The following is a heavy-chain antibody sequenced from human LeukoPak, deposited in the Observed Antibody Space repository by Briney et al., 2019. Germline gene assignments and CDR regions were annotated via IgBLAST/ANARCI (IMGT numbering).Heavy chain of an antibody. Sequence: SETLSLTCAVSGGSISSSSYYWGCICQPPGKGLEWIGSIYYSGSTYYNPSLKSRVTISVDTSKNQFSLKLSSVIAADTAVYYCARGDGYTDNYWGQGTLVTVSS. V-gene: IGHV4-39*01. CDR2: IYYSGST. CDR3: ARGDGYTDNY. D-gene: IGHD5-24*01. J-gene: IGHJ4*02. CDR1: GGSISSSSYY.